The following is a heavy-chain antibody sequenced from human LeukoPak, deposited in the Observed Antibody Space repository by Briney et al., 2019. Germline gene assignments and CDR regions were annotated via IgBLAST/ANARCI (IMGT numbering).Heavy chain of an antibody. D-gene: IGHD3-10*01. CDR2: TYYSGST. J-gene: IGHJ6*02. CDR3: ARGSGNYYYYGMDV. V-gene: IGHV4-39*01. Sequence: SETLSLTCTVSGGSISSSRYYWGWIRQPPGKGLEWIGSTYYSGSTYYNPSLKSRVSISVDTSKNQFSLKLRSVTAADTAVYYCARGSGNYYYYGMDVWGQGTTVTV. CDR1: GGSISSSRYY.